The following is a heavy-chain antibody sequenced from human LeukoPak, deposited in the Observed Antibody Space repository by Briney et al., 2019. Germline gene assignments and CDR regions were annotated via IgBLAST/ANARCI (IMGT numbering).Heavy chain of an antibody. CDR3: ARRSPAYCGGDCYLDY. Sequence: GASVKVSCKASGYTFTNYYLFWVRQAPGQGLEWMGIINPSGGSTSYAQKFQGRVTMTRDTSTSTVYMELSSLTSEDTAVYYCARRSPAYCGGDCYLDYWGQGTVVTVSS. CDR2: INPSGGST. D-gene: IGHD2-21*02. CDR1: GYTFTNYY. V-gene: IGHV1-46*01. J-gene: IGHJ4*02.